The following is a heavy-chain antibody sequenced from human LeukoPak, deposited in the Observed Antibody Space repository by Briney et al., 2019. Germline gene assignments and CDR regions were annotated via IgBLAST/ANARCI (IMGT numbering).Heavy chain of an antibody. CDR2: INPNSGGT. CDR3: ATGPYSSSWVPFDY. V-gene: IGHV1-2*02. Sequence: ASVKVSFKASGYTFTGYYMHRVRQAPGQGLEWMGWINPNSGGTHYAQKFQGRVTMTRDTSINTAYMELSRLRSDDTAVYYCATGPYSSSWVPFDYWGQGSLVTLSS. J-gene: IGHJ4*02. D-gene: IGHD6-13*01. CDR1: GYTFTGYY.